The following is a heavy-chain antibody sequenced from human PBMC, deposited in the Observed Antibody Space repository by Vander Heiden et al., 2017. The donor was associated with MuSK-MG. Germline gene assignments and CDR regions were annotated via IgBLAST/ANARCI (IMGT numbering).Heavy chain of an antibody. V-gene: IGHV4-59*08. CDR2: IYYSGST. D-gene: IGHD3-3*01. CDR1: GGSISSYY. Sequence: QVQLQESGPGLVKPSETLSLTCTVSGGSISSYYWSWIRQPPGKGLEWIGYIYYSGSTNYNPSLKSRVTISVDTSKNQFSLKLSSVTAADTAVYYCARLRTTPIYDFWSGYYWQDVYYYMDVWGKGTTVTVSS. CDR3: ARLRTTPIYDFWSGYYWQDVYYYMDV. J-gene: IGHJ6*03.